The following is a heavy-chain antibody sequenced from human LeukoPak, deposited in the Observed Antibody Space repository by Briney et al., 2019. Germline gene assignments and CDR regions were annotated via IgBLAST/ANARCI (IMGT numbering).Heavy chain of an antibody. V-gene: IGHV3-48*01. J-gene: IGHJ4*02. CDR2: FGISGTI. Sequence: RPGRSLRLSCAASGFTVGTYDMHSVRQAPGEGTELIAYFGISGTIYYADSVRGRFTISRDSAKNTLHLEMNSLRVDDTAIYYCACYGFYPYWGQGTPVTVSS. CDR1: GFTVGTYD. CDR3: ACYGFYPY. D-gene: IGHD3-3*01.